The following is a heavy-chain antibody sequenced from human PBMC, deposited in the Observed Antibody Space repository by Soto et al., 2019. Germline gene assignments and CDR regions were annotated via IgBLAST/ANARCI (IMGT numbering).Heavy chain of an antibody. CDR3: ARSHLIVLVPAAIQWDY. D-gene: IGHD2-2*01. CDR2: INPSGGST. V-gene: IGHV1-46*01. Sequence: GASVKVSCKASGYTFTSYYMHWVRQAPGQGLEWMGIINPSGGSTSYAQKFQGRVTMTRDTSTSTVYMELSSLRSEDTAVYYCARSHLIVLVPAAIQWDYWGQGTLVTVSS. CDR1: GYTFTSYY. J-gene: IGHJ4*02.